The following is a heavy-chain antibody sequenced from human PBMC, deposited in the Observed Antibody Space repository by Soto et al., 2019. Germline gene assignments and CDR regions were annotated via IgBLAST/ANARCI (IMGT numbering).Heavy chain of an antibody. CDR2: ISYDGSNK. D-gene: IGHD1-26*01. CDR1: GFTFSSYA. CDR3: ARVVRYSGSYDAFDI. V-gene: IGHV3-30-3*01. Sequence: QVQLVESGGGVVQPGRSLRLSCAASGFTFSSYAMHWVRQAPGKGLEWVAVISYDGSNKYYADSVKGRFTISRDNSKNTVYLQMNSLRAEDTAVYYCARVVRYSGSYDAFDIWGQGTIVTVSS. J-gene: IGHJ3*02.